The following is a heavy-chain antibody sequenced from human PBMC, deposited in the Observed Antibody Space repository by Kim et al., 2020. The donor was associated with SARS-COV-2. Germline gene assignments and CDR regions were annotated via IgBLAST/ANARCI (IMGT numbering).Heavy chain of an antibody. V-gene: IGHV4-39*01. J-gene: IGHJ4*02. CDR3: ARRGALESGFDY. D-gene: IGHD3-3*01. Sequence: YYNPSLKSRVTISVDTSKNQFSLKLSSVTAADTAVYYCARRGALESGFDYWGQGTLVTVSS.